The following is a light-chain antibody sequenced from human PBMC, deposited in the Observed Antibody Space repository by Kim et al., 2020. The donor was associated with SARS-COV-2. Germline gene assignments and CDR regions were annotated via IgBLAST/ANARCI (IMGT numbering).Light chain of an antibody. CDR2: YDS. Sequence: SYELTQPPSVSVAPGKTARITCGGNNIGSKSVHWYQQKPGQAPVLVIYYDSDRPSGIPERFSGSNSGNTATLTISRVEAGDEADDYCQVWDSSKGVFGGGTQLTVL. J-gene: IGLJ3*02. CDR3: QVWDSSKGV. CDR1: NIGSKS. V-gene: IGLV3-21*04.